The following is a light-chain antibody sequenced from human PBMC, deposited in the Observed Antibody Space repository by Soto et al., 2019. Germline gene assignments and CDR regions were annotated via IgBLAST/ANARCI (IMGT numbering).Light chain of an antibody. CDR1: QDITND. Sequence: DIQMTQSPSSLSASVGDRVTITCRASQDITNDLGWYQQKPGKAPKRLIYAASTLQSGVPSGFSGSGSGTEFTLTISSLQPEDFATYYCLQHNSYPRTFGQGTKVEIK. J-gene: IGKJ1*01. V-gene: IGKV1-17*01. CDR3: LQHNSYPRT. CDR2: AAS.